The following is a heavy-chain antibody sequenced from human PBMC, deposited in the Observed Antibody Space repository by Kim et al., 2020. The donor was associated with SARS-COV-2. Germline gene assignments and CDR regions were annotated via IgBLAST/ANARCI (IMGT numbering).Heavy chain of an antibody. D-gene: IGHD2-15*01. CDR2: IGADGDT. V-gene: IGHV3-13*01. CDR1: GFTFSSHD. J-gene: IGHJ6*02. Sequence: GGSLRLSCAASGFTFSSHDMPWVRQATGKGLEWVSGIGADGDTYYLGSVRGRFTISRENAKNSLYLQMNSLTVGDTAVYYCVRDLSGGNYYYGLDVWGRG. CDR3: VRDLSGGNYYYGLDV.